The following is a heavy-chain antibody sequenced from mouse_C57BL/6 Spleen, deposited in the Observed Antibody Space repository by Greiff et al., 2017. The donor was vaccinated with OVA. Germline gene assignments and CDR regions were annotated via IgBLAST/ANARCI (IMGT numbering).Heavy chain of an antibody. Sequence: VQGVESGAELVRPGTSVKVSCKASGYAFTNYLIEWVKQRPGQGLEWIGVINPGSGGTNYNEKFKGKATLTADKSSSTAYMQLSSLTSEDSAVYFCARKATVRAMDYWGQGTSVTVSS. CDR3: ARKATVRAMDY. D-gene: IGHD1-1*01. V-gene: IGHV1-54*01. J-gene: IGHJ4*01. CDR1: GYAFTNYL. CDR2: INPGSGGT.